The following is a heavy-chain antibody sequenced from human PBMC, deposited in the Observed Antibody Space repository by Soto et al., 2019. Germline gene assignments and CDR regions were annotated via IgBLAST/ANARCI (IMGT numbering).Heavy chain of an antibody. CDR3: ARDGDGSSWPFDY. CDR2: ISSSSSTI. J-gene: IGHJ4*02. V-gene: IGHV3-48*01. CDR1: GFTFSYYN. D-gene: IGHD6-13*01. Sequence: GGSLRLSCAASGFTFSYYNMNWVRQAPARGLEWVSYISSSSSTIYYADSVKGRFTISRDNASNPLYLQMNSLRAEDTAVYYCARDGDGSSWPFDYWGQGTLVTVSS.